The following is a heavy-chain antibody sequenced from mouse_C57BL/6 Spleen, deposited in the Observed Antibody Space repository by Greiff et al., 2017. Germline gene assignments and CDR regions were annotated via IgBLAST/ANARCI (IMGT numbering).Heavy chain of an antibody. CDR2: IDPSDSYT. Sequence: QVQLQQSGAELVMPGASVKLSCKASGYTFTSYWMHWVKQRPGQGLELIGEIDPSDSYTNYNQQFKGKSTLTVDKSSSTAYMQLSSLTSEDSAVYDSARQRYGTSYAMDYWGQGTSVTVSS. J-gene: IGHJ4*01. V-gene: IGHV1-69*01. CDR1: GYTFTSYW. D-gene: IGHD1-1*01. CDR3: ARQRYGTSYAMDY.